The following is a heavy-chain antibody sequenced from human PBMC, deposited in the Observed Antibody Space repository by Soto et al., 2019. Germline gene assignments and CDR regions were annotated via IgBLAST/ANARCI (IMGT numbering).Heavy chain of an antibody. CDR2: IYYSGST. D-gene: IGHD6-6*01. CDR1: GGSISSSSYY. CDR3: ARQGGSSSGFYYYYYYMDV. Sequence: PSETLSLTCTVSGGSISSSSYYWAWIRQTPGKGQERIGSIYYSGSTYYNTSLKSRVIISVDTSKNQFSLMLSSVTAADTAVYYCARQGGSSSGFYYYYYYMDVWGKGTTVTVSS. V-gene: IGHV4-39*01. J-gene: IGHJ6*03.